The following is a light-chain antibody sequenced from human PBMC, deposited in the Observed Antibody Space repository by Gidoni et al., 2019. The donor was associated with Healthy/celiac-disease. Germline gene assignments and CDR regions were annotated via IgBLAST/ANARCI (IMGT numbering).Light chain of an antibody. CDR2: LGS. J-gene: IGKJ4*01. V-gene: IGKV2-28*01. CDR1: QSLLHSNGYNY. CDR3: MQALQTPRT. Sequence: DIVMTQSPLSLPVTPGEPASISCRSSQSLLHSNGYNYLDWYLQKTGQSPQLLIYLGSNRASGVPDRFSGSGAGTDFTLKISRVEAEDVGVYYCMQALQTPRTCGGGTKVEIK.